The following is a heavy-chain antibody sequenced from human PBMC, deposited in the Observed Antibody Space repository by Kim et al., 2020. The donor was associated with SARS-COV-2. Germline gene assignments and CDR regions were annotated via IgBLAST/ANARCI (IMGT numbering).Heavy chain of an antibody. D-gene: IGHD3-22*01. CDR3: AHSRVRRGTGRVVADMSFDY. V-gene: IGHV2-5*02. J-gene: IGHJ4*02. CDR1: GFSLSTSGVG. CDR2: IYWDDDK. Sequence: SGPTLVNPTQTLTLTCTFSGFSLSTSGVGVGWIRQPPGKALEWLALIYWDDDKRYSPSLKSRLTITKDTSKNQVVLTMTNMDPVDTATYYCAHSRVRRGTGRVVADMSFDYWGQGTLVTVSS.